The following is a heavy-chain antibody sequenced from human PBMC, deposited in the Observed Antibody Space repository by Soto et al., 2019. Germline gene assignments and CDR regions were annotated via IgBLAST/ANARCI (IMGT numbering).Heavy chain of an antibody. V-gene: IGHV3-30-3*01. D-gene: IGHD4-17*01. CDR3: AGGHTTYGDSLDY. Sequence: QVRLVESGGGVVRPGRSLRLACAASGFTFSIFPMHWVRQAPGKGLEWVAVVSYDGNNEYYADSVKGRFTISRDNSRTTVFLQMNRLRVEDTALYYCAGGHTTYGDSLDYWGQGALVTVSS. J-gene: IGHJ4*02. CDR1: GFTFSIFP. CDR2: VSYDGNNE.